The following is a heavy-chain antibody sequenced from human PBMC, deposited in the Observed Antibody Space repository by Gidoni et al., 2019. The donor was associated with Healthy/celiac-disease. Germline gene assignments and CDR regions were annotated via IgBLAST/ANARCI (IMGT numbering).Heavy chain of an antibody. CDR2: INHSGST. D-gene: IGHD2-2*01. Sequence: QVQLQQWGAGLLKPSETLSLTGAVYGGSFSGYYWSWIRQPPGKGLEWIGEINHSGSTNYNPSLKSRVTISVDTSKNQFSLKLSSVTAADTAVYYCARGVQCSSTSCYYAFDIWGQGTMVTVSS. CDR1: GGSFSGYY. CDR3: ARGVQCSSTSCYYAFDI. J-gene: IGHJ3*02. V-gene: IGHV4-34*01.